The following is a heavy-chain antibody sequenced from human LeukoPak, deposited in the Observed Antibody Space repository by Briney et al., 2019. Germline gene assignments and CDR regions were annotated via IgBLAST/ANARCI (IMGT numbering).Heavy chain of an antibody. J-gene: IGHJ4*02. D-gene: IGHD1-1*01. Sequence: GGSLRLSCAASGFTFSSYAMHWVRQAPGKGLEYVSAISSNGGSTYYANSVKGRFTISRDNSKNTLYLQMGSLRAEDMAVYYCAAGRGTTAFDYWAREPWSPSPQ. CDR1: GFTFSSYA. CDR3: AAGRGTTAFDY. V-gene: IGHV3-64*01. CDR2: ISSNGGST.